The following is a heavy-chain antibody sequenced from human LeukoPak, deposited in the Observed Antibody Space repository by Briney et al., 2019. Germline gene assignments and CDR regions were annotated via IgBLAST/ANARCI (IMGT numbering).Heavy chain of an antibody. J-gene: IGHJ4*02. CDR3: ARRITGTSRFDY. Sequence: SETLSLTCTVSGGSFSDYYWSWIRQPPGKGLEWIGNIYYSGSTNYNPSLKSRVTISVDTSKSQFSLKLSSVTAADTAVYYCARRITGTSRFDYWGQGTLVTVSS. CDR2: IYYSGST. CDR1: GGSFSDYY. V-gene: IGHV4-59*08. D-gene: IGHD1-20*01.